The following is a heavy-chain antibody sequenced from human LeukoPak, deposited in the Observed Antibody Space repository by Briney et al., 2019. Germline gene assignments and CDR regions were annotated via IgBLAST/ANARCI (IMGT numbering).Heavy chain of an antibody. Sequence: ASVKVSCKASGYTFFGYYIHWVRQAPGQGLEWMGWIDPNSGGTNYAQKFQGRVTMTRDTSISTAYMELSRLRSDDTAVYYCARGPSHRYFDWLLLNNWFDPWGQGTLVTVSS. V-gene: IGHV1-2*02. D-gene: IGHD3-9*01. CDR1: GYTFFGYY. CDR3: ARGPSHRYFDWLLLNNWFDP. J-gene: IGHJ5*02. CDR2: IDPNSGGT.